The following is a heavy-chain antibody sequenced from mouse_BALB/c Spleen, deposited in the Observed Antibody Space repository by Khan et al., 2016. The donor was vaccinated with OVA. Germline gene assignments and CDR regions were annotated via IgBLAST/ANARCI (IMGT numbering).Heavy chain of an antibody. CDR3: ARSNYGPFAY. CDR1: GFTFSSFT. V-gene: IGHV5-9*03. Sequence: VELVESGGGLVKPGGSLKLSCAASGFTFSSFTMSWVRQTPEKRLEWVASISSGGDNTYYPASVKGRFTISRDNAKNNLYLQMSSLRSEDTALYYCARSNYGPFAYWGQGTLVTVSA. J-gene: IGHJ3*01. D-gene: IGHD1-1*02. CDR2: ISSGGDNT.